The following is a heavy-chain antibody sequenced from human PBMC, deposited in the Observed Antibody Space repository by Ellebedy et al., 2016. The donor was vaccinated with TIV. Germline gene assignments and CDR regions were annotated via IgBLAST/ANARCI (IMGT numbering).Heavy chain of an antibody. CDR1: GFTFSSYS. Sequence: GESLKISCAASGFTFSSYSMDWVRQAPGKGLEWISFIGSSSSTIYYADSVKGRFTISRDNAKNSLYLQMNSLRADDTAVYYCARDTAMDYWGQGTLVTVSS. CDR2: IGSSSSTI. CDR3: ARDTAMDY. V-gene: IGHV3-48*01. D-gene: IGHD5-18*01. J-gene: IGHJ4*02.